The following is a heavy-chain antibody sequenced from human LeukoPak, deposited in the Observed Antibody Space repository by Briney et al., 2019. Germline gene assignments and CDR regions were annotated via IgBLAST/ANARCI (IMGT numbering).Heavy chain of an antibody. CDR2: IYHSGST. CDR1: GYSISSGYY. CDR3: AGYSSGWSSGGGY. J-gene: IGHJ4*02. D-gene: IGHD6-19*01. Sequence: PSETLSLTCAVSGYSISSGYYWGWIRQPPGKGLEWIGSIYHSGSTYYNPSLKSRVTISVNRSNNQFSLRLSSVTAADTAVYFCAGYSSGWSSGGGYWGQGTLVTVSS. V-gene: IGHV4-38-2*01.